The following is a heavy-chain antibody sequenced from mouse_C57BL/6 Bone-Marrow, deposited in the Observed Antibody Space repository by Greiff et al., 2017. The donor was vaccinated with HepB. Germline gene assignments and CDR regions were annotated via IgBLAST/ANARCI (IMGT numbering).Heavy chain of an antibody. J-gene: IGHJ1*03. CDR3: ARDPRRPYWYFDV. CDR1: GFTFSSYA. V-gene: IGHV5-4*01. Sequence: EVNVVESGGGLVKPGGSLKLSCAASGFTFSSYAMSWVRQTPEKRLEWVATISDGGSYTYYPDNVKGRFTISRDNAKNNLYLQMSHLKSEDTAMYYCARDPRRPYWYFDVWGTGTTVTVSS. CDR2: ISDGGSYT.